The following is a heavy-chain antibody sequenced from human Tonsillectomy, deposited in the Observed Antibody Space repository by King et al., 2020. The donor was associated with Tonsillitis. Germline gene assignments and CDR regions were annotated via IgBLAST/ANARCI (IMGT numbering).Heavy chain of an antibody. D-gene: IGHD5-18*01. Sequence: VQLQESGPGLVKPSETLSLTCTVSGGSISSYYWSWIRQPPGKGLEWIGYIYYSGSTNYNPSLKSRVTISVDTSKNQFSLKLSSVTAADTAVYYCARSSGYSYGYSMKEWGQGTLVTVSS. J-gene: IGHJ4*02. V-gene: IGHV4-59*08. CDR2: IYYSGST. CDR3: ARSSGYSYGYSMKE. CDR1: GGSISSYY.